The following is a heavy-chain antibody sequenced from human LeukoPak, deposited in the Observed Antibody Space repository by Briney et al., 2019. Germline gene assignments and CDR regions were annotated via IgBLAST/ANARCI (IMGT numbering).Heavy chain of an antibody. CDR3: ARSAAQRGGYYYYMDV. D-gene: IGHD6-13*01. CDR2: INHSGST. J-gene: IGHJ6*03. V-gene: IGHV4-34*01. CDR1: GGSFSGYY. Sequence: PSETLSLTCAVYGGSFSGYYWSWIRQPPGKGLEWIGEINHSGSTNYNPSLKSRVTISVDTSKNQFSLKLSSVTAADPAVYYCARSAAQRGGYYYYMDVWGKGTTVTVSS.